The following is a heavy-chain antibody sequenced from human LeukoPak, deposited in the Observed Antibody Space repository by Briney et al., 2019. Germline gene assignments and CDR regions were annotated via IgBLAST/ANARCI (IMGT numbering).Heavy chain of an antibody. D-gene: IGHD2-2*01. V-gene: IGHV3-30-3*01. CDR1: GFTFSSYA. CDR2: ISYDGSNR. Sequence: GGSLRLSCAASGFTFSSYAMHWVRQAPGKGLEWVAVISYDGSNRYYADSVKGRFTISRDNSKNTLYLQMNSLRAEDTAVYYCARDRGAIVVVPAAMTLFDYWGQGTLVTVSS. J-gene: IGHJ4*02. CDR3: ARDRGAIVVVPAAMTLFDY.